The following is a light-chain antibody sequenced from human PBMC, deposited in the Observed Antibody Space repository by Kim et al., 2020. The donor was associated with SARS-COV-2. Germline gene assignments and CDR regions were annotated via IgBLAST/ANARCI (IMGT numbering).Light chain of an antibody. J-gene: IGLJ2*01. Sequence: GQSITIPCIGTSSDVGGSNSVSWYQHHPGTAPQILIYDVSGRPSGVSNRFSGSKSGNTASLTISGLQAEDEADYYCNSYTSSNTWVFGGGTQLTVL. V-gene: IGLV2-14*03. CDR1: SSDVGGSNS. CDR2: DVS. CDR3: NSYTSSNTWV.